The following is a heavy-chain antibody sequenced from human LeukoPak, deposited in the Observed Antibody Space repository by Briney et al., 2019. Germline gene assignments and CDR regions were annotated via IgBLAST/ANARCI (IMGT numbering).Heavy chain of an antibody. V-gene: IGHV3-33*01. D-gene: IGHD3-10*01. CDR1: GFTFSSYG. CDR2: IWYDGSNK. CDR3: ARDHRFGELSDY. J-gene: IGHJ4*02. Sequence: GGSLRLSCAASGFTFSSYGMHWVRQAPGKGPEWVAVIWYDGSNKYYADSVKGRFTISRDNSKNTLYLQMNSLRAEDTAVYYCARDHRFGELSDYWGQGTLVTVSS.